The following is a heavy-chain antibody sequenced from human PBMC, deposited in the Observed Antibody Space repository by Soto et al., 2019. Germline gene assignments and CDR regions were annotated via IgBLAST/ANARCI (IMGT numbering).Heavy chain of an antibody. CDR3: ARAQFRGGKYCYYGMDG. V-gene: IGHV1-8*01. Sequence: ASVKVSCKVSGYTFTSYDINWVRQATGQGLEWMGCMNPNSGNTGYAQKFQGRVTMTRNTSISTAYMELSSLRSEDTAVYYCARAQFRGGKYCYYGMDGCGQRPTGTVSS. CDR2: MNPNSGNT. J-gene: IGHJ6*02. D-gene: IGHD3-16*01. CDR1: GYTFTSYD.